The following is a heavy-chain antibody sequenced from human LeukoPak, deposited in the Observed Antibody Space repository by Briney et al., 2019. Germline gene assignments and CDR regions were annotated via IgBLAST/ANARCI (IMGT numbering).Heavy chain of an antibody. Sequence: MSSETLSLTCTVSGGSISSSSYYWGWIRQPPGKGLEWIGSIYYSGSTYYNPSLKSRVTISVDTSKNQFSLKLSSVTAADTAVYYCARHPPPLKTYYYGSDPFEWLFDPWGQGTLVTVSS. CDR1: GGSISSSSYY. J-gene: IGHJ5*02. D-gene: IGHD3-10*01. V-gene: IGHV4-39*01. CDR3: ARHPPPLKTYYYGSDPFEWLFDP. CDR2: IYYSGST.